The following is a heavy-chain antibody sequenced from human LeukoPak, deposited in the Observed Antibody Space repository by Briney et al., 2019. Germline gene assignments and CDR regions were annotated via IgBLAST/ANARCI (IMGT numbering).Heavy chain of an antibody. J-gene: IGHJ3*02. V-gene: IGHV1-8*01. CDR3: AQIAVAGAFDI. CDR2: MNPNSGNT. CDR1: GYSFASYG. Sequence: ASVKVSYKATGYSFASYGINWVRQATGQGLEWMGWMNPNSGNTGYAQKFQGRVTMTRNTFISTAYMELSSLRSADTAVYYCAQIAVAGAFDIWGQGTMVTVSS. D-gene: IGHD6-19*01.